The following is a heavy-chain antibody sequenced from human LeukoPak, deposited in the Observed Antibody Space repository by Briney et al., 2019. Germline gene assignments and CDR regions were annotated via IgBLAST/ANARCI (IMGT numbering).Heavy chain of an antibody. D-gene: IGHD3-22*01. V-gene: IGHV1-2*02. J-gene: IGHJ4*02. CDR3: ARSGSYYDISAVIDY. Sequence: ASVKVSCKASGYTVTGYYIHWVRQAPGQGLEWMGWINPNGGGTNYAQNFQGSVTMTRDTSITTAYLELSRLRSDDTAVYYCARSGSYYDISAVIDYWGQGTLVTVSS. CDR1: GYTVTGYY. CDR2: INPNGGGT.